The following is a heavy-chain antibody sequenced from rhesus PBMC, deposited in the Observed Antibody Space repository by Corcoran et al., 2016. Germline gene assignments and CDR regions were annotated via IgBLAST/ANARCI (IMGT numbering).Heavy chain of an antibody. V-gene: IGHV3-100*02. CDR2: ISESGGTT. CDR1: GFTFSSYE. J-gene: IGHJ4*01. CDR3: TRGAAAGTIFDY. Sequence: DVQLVASGGGLVKPGGSLRLSCVASGFTFSSYEMHWVRQVQGKGREWVACISESGGTTDDEDSVKCRVTISRDNAKNALVLQMNSLRAEDTAVYYCTRGAAAGTIFDYWGQGVLVTVSS. D-gene: IGHD6-25*01.